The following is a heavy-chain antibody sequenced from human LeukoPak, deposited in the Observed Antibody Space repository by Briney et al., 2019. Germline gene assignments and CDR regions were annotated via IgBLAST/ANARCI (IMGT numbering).Heavy chain of an antibody. J-gene: IGHJ3*02. V-gene: IGHV4-59*08. CDR3: ARLISTYCSGI. CDR1: GGSISSYY. D-gene: IGHD3-22*01. Sequence: PSETLSLTCTVSGGSISSYYWSWIRQPLGKGLEWIGTIYYTGVTYYNSSLKSRVTISVDTSKNQFSLKLNSVTAADTAVYYCARLISTYCSGIWGPGTMVTVSS. CDR2: IYYTGVT.